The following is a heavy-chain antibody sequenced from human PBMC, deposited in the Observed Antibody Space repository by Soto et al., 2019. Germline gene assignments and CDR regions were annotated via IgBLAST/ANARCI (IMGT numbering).Heavy chain of an antibody. D-gene: IGHD3-10*01. CDR3: ARARPDSAGSSLGRRLDV. CDR2: IFFTGAT. V-gene: IGHV4-61*01. Sequence: QVHLQESGPGLVKPSGTLSLICIVSGDSVTFGHHYWSWIRQPPGTGLEWIGHIFFTGATNYSPSLTSRVTMSVDSSKSQFSLNLTSVTAADSAIYYCARARPDSAGSSLGRRLDVWGQGTTVTVSS. CDR1: GDSVTFGHHY. J-gene: IGHJ6*02.